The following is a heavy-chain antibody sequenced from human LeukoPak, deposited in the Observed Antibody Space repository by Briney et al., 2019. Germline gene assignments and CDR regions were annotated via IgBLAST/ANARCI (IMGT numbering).Heavy chain of an antibody. D-gene: IGHD3-3*01. V-gene: IGHV4-39*01. CDR1: GGSISSSSYY. CDR3: ARHRAFWSGYNYYYYMDV. Sequence: SETLSLTCTVSGGSISSSSYYWGWLRQPPGKGLEWIGSIYYSGSTYYNPSLKSRVTISVDTSKNQFSLKLSSVTAADTAVYYCARHRAFWSGYNYYYYMDVWGKGTTVTVSS. CDR2: IYYSGST. J-gene: IGHJ6*03.